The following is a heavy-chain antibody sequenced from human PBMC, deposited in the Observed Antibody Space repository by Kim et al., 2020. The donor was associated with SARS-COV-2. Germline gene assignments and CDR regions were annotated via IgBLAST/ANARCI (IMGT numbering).Heavy chain of an antibody. CDR3: ARAMFAAGTIDY. Sequence: NNAQKFQGRVTMTRDTSTSTVYMELSSLRSEDTAVYYCARAMFAAGTIDYWGQGTLVTVSS. J-gene: IGHJ4*02. D-gene: IGHD6-13*01. V-gene: IGHV1-46*01.